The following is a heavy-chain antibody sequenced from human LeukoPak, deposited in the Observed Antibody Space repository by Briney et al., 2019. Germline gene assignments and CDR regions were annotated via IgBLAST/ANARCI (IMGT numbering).Heavy chain of an antibody. D-gene: IGHD5-12*01. CDR3: ASSGYAFYYMDV. V-gene: IGHV4-59*01. J-gene: IGHJ6*03. Sequence: SETLSLTCTVSGGSISSYYWSWIRQPPGKGLEWIGYIYYSGSTNYNPSLKSRVTILVDTSKNQFSLKLSSVTAADTAVYYCASSGYAFYYMDVWGKGTTVTISS. CDR1: GGSISSYY. CDR2: IYYSGST.